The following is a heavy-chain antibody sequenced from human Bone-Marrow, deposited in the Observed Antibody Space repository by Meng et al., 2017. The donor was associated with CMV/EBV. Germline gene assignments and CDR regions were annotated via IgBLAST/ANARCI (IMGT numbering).Heavy chain of an antibody. CDR3: ARPLESVGSGSSWFDP. CDR2: MNPNIGNT. Sequence: ASVKVSCKPSGYTFTSYDINWVRQATGQGLEWMGWMNPNIGNTGYAQKFQGRVTMTRNNSISTAYMELSSLRSEDTAVYYCARPLESVGSGSSWFDPWGQGTLVTVSS. J-gene: IGHJ5*02. D-gene: IGHD3-10*01. CDR1: GYTFTSYD. V-gene: IGHV1-8*01.